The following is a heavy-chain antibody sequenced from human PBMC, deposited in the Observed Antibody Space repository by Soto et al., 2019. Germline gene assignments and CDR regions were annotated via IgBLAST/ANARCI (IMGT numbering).Heavy chain of an antibody. CDR1: GFTFSSYA. Sequence: EVQLVESGGGLVQPGGSLRLSCAASGFTFSSYAMHWVHQAPGKGLEYVSAISSNGGSTYYANSVKGRFTISRDNSKNTLYLQMGSLRAEDMAVYYCARSVCSSTSCPLFDYWGQGTLVTVSS. CDR3: ARSVCSSTSCPLFDY. D-gene: IGHD2-2*01. CDR2: ISSNGGST. V-gene: IGHV3-64*01. J-gene: IGHJ4*02.